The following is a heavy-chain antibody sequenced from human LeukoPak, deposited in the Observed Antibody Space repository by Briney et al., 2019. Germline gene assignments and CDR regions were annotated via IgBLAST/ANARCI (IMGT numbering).Heavy chain of an antibody. CDR3: AKVARVFFAWLLFFDY. D-gene: IGHD3/OR15-3a*01. Sequence: GGSLRLSCAASGFTSSNYAMSWVRHAAGKGLEWVSAISGSGGSTYYADSVKGRVTITRDISKDTLYLQMNSLRAEDTAVYYCAKVARVFFAWLLFFDYWGQGTLVTVSS. V-gene: IGHV3-23*01. CDR2: ISGSGGST. J-gene: IGHJ4*02. CDR1: GFTSSNYA.